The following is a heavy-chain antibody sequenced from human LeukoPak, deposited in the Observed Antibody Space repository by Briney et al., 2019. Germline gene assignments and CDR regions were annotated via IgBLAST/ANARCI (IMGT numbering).Heavy chain of an antibody. J-gene: IGHJ3*02. CDR3: AKDIADRSGYYYDPYDAFDI. D-gene: IGHD3-22*01. V-gene: IGHV3-9*01. CDR2: ISWNSGSI. Sequence: GRSLRLSCAASGFTFDDYAMHWVRQAPGKGLEWVSGISWNSGSIGYADSVKGRFTISRDNAKNSLYLQMNSLRAEDTALYYCAKDIADRSGYYYDPYDAFDIWGQGTMVTVSS. CDR1: GFTFDDYA.